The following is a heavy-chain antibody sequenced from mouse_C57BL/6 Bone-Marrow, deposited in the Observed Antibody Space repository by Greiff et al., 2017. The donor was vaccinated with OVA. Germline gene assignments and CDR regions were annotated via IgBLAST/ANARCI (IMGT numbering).Heavy chain of an antibody. J-gene: IGHJ2*01. CDR2: IYPGDGDT. V-gene: IGHV1-80*01. CDR3: ARGRMVTTAYLDY. CDR1: GYAFSSYW. D-gene: IGHD2-2*01. Sequence: QVQLQQSGAELVKPGASVKISCKASGYAFSSYWMNWVKQRPGKGLEWIGQIYPGDGDTNYNGKFKGKATLTADKSSSTAYMQRSSLTSEDSAVYFCARGRMVTTAYLDYWGQGTTLTVSS.